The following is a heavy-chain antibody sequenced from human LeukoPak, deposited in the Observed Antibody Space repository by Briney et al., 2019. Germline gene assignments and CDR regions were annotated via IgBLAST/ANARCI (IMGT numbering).Heavy chain of an antibody. D-gene: IGHD3-3*02. Sequence: GGSLSLSCEASGFTLSYSWMSWVRQAPGKGLGWVARIKQDGSEKYYVGSVKGRFTISRDNAKSSLYLHMNSLRAEDTAAYYCARDHFTYHYYYMDVWGKGTTVVVSS. J-gene: IGHJ6*03. CDR3: ARDHFTYHYYYMDV. CDR2: IKQDGSEK. CDR1: GFTLSYSW. V-gene: IGHV3-7*01.